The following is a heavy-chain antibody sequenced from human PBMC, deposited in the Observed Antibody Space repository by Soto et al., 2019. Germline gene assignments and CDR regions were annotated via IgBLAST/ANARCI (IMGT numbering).Heavy chain of an antibody. D-gene: IGHD2-15*01. CDR3: VRSHGWWAFDF. V-gene: IGHV1-3*01. CDR2: IDPHTGDA. CDR1: GYTFTTYH. Sequence: ASVKVSCKTSGYTFTTYHIHWVPQAPGQRLEYMGRIDPHTGDAKYPQKFQDRVTITRDTSATTAYMELSSLTFDDSAVYFCVRSHGWWAFDFWGQGALVTVSS. J-gene: IGHJ4*02.